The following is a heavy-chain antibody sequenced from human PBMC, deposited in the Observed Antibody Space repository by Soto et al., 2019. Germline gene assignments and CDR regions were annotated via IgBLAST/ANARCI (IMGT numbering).Heavy chain of an antibody. D-gene: IGHD3-10*01. CDR2: IYYSGST. Sequence: SDTLSLTCAVSGNSIISSSCYWAWSGQAPGKGLEWIGSIYYSGSTYYNPSLKSRVTISVDTSKNQFSLKLSSVTAADTAVYYCARMPITMVRGVRYYYYGMDVWGQGTTVT. CDR3: ARMPITMVRGVRYYYYGMDV. J-gene: IGHJ6*02. V-gene: IGHV4-39*01. CDR1: GNSIISSSCY.